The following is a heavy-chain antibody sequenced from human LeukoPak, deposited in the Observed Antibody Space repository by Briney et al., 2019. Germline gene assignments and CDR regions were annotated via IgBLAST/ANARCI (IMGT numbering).Heavy chain of an antibody. J-gene: IGHJ5*02. V-gene: IGHV4-39*01. D-gene: IGHD3-9*01. CDR3: ARHGRVHSVLRYFDWLFAPKRYNWFDP. Sequence: PSETLSLTCTVSGGSISSSSYYWGWIRQPPGKGLEWIGSIYYSGSTYYNPSLKSRVTISVDTSKNQFSLKLSSVTAADTAVYYCARHGRVHSVLRYFDWLFAPKRYNWFDPWGQGTLVTVSS. CDR1: GGSISSSSYY. CDR2: IYYSGST.